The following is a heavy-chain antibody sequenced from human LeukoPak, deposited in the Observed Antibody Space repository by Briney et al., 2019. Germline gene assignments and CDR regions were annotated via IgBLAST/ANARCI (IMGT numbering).Heavy chain of an antibody. Sequence: VKVSCKASGGTFSSYAISWVRQAPGQGLEWMGGIIPIFGTANYAQKFQGRVTITADESTSTAYMELSSLRSEDTAVYYCARLSGGPGTTHYFDYWGREPWSPSPQ. CDR1: GGTFSSYA. V-gene: IGHV1-69*13. J-gene: IGHJ4*02. CDR2: IIPIFGTA. D-gene: IGHD4-17*01. CDR3: ARLSGGPGTTHYFDY.